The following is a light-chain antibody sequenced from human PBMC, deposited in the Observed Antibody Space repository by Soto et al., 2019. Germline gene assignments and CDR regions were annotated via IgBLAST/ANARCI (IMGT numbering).Light chain of an antibody. J-gene: IGKJ1*01. CDR2: DAS. CDR3: QQRYNWPQT. CDR1: QSVSRT. Sequence: EVVLTQSPATLSLSPGERANFSCRTSQSVSRTLAWYQQKSGQAPRLLIYDASNRATGIPTRFSGSGSGTDFTLTISSLEPEDFAVYYCQQRYNWPQTFGQGTKVEIK. V-gene: IGKV3-11*01.